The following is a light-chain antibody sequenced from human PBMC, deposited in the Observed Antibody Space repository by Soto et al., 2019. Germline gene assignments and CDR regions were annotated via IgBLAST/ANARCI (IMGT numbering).Light chain of an antibody. V-gene: IGLV6-57*04. J-gene: IGLJ3*02. CDR3: QSNDGSNHWM. CDR1: SGSIASNF. Sequence: NFMLAHPHSVSESPGKTVNISCTRSSGSIASNFVQWYQQRPGSAPNTVIFEDDQRATGVPARFSGSIDRSSNSASLTISGLKAEDEADYYCQSNDGSNHWMFGGGTKLTVL. CDR2: EDD.